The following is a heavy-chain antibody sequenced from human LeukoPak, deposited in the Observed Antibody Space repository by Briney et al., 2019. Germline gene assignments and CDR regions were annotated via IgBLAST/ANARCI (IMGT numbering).Heavy chain of an antibody. CDR2: IWYDGSNK. CDR1: GFIISSYG. D-gene: IGHD6-13*01. CDR3: ARGQKAAAGTGSGTYFDY. Sequence: GRSLRLSCAASGFIISSYGMHWVRQAPGKGLEWVAAIWYDGSNKYYADSVKGRFTISRDNSKNTLYLQMNSLRAEDTAVYYCARGQKAAAGTGSGTYFDYWGQGTLVTVSS. V-gene: IGHV3-33*01. J-gene: IGHJ4*02.